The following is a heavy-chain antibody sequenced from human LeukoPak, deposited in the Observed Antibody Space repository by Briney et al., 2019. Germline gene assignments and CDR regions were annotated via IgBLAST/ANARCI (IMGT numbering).Heavy chain of an antibody. Sequence: ASVKVSCKASGYTFTGYYIQWVRQALGQGLEWMGRINPNTGGTDYAQKFQGRVPMTRDTSITTAYMELSRLTSDDTAIYYCAKVPPSITAAGNWLGPWGQGALVTVSS. CDR2: INPNTGGT. D-gene: IGHD6-13*01. J-gene: IGHJ5*02. V-gene: IGHV1-2*06. CDR3: AKVPPSITAAGNWLGP. CDR1: GYTFTGYY.